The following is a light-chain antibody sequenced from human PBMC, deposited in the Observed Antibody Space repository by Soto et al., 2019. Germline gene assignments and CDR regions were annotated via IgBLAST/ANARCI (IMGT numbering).Light chain of an antibody. J-gene: IGKJ1*01. V-gene: IGKV3-20*01. CDR2: NAY. CDR1: QSLNSNS. Sequence: EIVLTQSPGTLSVSPGERATLSCRASQSLNSNSLAWYQQKPGQAPRLLIYNAYNRASGIPDRFSGSGSGTDFTLTISRLEPEDFVVYHCQQYDGSHRTFGQGTKVEVK. CDR3: QQYDGSHRT.